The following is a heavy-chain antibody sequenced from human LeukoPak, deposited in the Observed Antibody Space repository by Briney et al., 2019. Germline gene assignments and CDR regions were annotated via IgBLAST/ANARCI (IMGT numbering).Heavy chain of an antibody. CDR1: GFTFSSYA. J-gene: IGHJ6*02. V-gene: IGHV3-23*01. Sequence: PGGSQRLSCAASGFTFSSYAMSWVRQAPGKGLEWVSGISGSGGSTNYADSVKGRFTISRDNSKNTLYLQMNSLRAEDTAVYYCAKDPVTSEAYYYYYYGMDVWGQGTTVTVSS. D-gene: IGHD3-16*02. CDR3: AKDPVTSEAYYYYYYGMDV. CDR2: ISGSGGST.